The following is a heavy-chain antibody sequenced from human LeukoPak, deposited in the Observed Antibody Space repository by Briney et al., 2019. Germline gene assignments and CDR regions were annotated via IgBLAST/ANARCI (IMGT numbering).Heavy chain of an antibody. Sequence: GASVKVSCKASGGTFSSYAISWVRQAPGQGLEWMGRIIPIFGTANYAQKFQGRVTITTDESTSTAYMELSSLRSEGTAVYYCARDGIDCSGGSCYSLRYYYYYMDVWGKGTTVTVSS. CDR3: ARDGIDCSGGSCYSLRYYYYYMDV. V-gene: IGHV1-69*05. CDR1: GGTFSSYA. D-gene: IGHD2-15*01. CDR2: IIPIFGTA. J-gene: IGHJ6*03.